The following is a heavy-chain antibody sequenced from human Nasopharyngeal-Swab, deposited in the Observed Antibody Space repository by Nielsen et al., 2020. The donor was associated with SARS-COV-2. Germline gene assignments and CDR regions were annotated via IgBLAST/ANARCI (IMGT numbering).Heavy chain of an antibody. CDR1: GYTFTSYA. V-gene: IGHV1-3*01. D-gene: IGHD6-13*01. Sequence: ASVKVSCKASGYTFTSYAMHWVRQAPGQRLEWMGWINAGNGNTKYSQKFQGRVTITADESTSTAYMELSSLRSEDTAVYYCASAPRIADDGGPNYYYYYGMDVWGQGTTVTVSS. CDR2: INAGNGNT. CDR3: ASAPRIADDGGPNYYYYYGMDV. J-gene: IGHJ6*02.